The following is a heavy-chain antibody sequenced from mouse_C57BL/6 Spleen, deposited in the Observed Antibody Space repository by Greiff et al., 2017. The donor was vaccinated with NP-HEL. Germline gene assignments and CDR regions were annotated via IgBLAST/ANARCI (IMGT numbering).Heavy chain of an antibody. CDR3: ARSGDPYAMDY. CDR1: GFTFSDYY. J-gene: IGHJ4*01. Sequence: EVQLVESGGGLVQPGGSLKLSCAASGFTFSDYYMYWVRQTPEKRLEWVAYISNGGGSTYYPDTVKGRFTISRDNAKNTLYLQMSRLKSEDTAMYYCARSGDPYAMDYWGQGTSVTVSS. V-gene: IGHV5-12*01. CDR2: ISNGGGST.